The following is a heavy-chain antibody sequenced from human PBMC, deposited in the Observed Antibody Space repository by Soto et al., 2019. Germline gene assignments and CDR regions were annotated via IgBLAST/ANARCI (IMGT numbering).Heavy chain of an antibody. D-gene: IGHD2-2*01. V-gene: IGHV3-23*01. CDR1: GFTFSSYA. CDR2: ISGSGGST. Sequence: PGGSLRLSCAASGFTFSSYAMSWVRQAPGKGLEWVSAISGSGGSTYYADSVKGRFTISRDNSKNTLYLQMNSLRAEDTAVYYCAKDTEFHIVVVPAAPRYYGIDVWGQETTVTVSS. J-gene: IGHJ6*02. CDR3: AKDTEFHIVVVPAAPRYYGIDV.